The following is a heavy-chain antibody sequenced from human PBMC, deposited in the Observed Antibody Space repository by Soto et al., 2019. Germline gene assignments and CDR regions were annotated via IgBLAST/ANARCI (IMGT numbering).Heavy chain of an antibody. CDR2: IYHSGST. D-gene: IGHD1-26*01. CDR3: AREGAGADSLVWFDP. CDR1: GDSISRGGYY. Sequence: QVQLQESGPGLVKPSQTLSLTCTVSGDSISRGGYYWNWLRQHPRKGLEWIGYIYHSGSTIYNPSLKSRVTRSVDTSKRRLSLELSTVAAGVTAGYYCAREGAGADSLVWFDPWRQGTLVTVSP. V-gene: IGHV4-31*03. J-gene: IGHJ5*02.